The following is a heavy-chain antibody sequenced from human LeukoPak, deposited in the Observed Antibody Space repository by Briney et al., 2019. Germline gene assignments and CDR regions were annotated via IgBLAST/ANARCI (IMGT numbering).Heavy chain of an antibody. D-gene: IGHD1/OR15-1a*01. Sequence: GGSLRLSCAASALTFSDYSMNWVRQAPGKGLEWISYISSNGSTIYYAASVKGRFTISRDSAKNSLYLQMNGLRAEDTAIYYCARGPRTSFDYWGQGTLVTVSS. V-gene: IGHV3-48*01. J-gene: IGHJ4*02. CDR1: ALTFSDYS. CDR2: ISSNGSTI. CDR3: ARGPRTSFDY.